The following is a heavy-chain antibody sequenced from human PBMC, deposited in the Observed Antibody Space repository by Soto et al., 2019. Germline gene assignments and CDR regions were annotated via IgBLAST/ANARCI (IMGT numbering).Heavy chain of an antibody. J-gene: IGHJ5*02. V-gene: IGHV5-10-1*01. CDR1: GYTFTNYW. CDR3: ARLDCSSTGTSCRAALNWFDP. D-gene: IGHD2-2*01. CDR2: IDPSDSYT. Sequence: PGESLKISCKASGYTFTNYWINWVRQMPGKGLEWMGRIDPSDSYTNYSPSFQGHVTISADKSISTAYLQWSSLKASDTAMYYCARLDCSSTGTSCRAALNWFDPWGQGTQVTVSS.